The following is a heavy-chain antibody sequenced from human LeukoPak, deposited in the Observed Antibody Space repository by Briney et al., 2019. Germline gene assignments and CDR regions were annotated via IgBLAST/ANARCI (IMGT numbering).Heavy chain of an antibody. CDR2: IYPADSDT. CDR3: ARTHCSGGSCYSGYEYFYYGMDV. J-gene: IGHJ6*02. V-gene: IGHV5-51*01. CDR1: GYSFTNYW. D-gene: IGHD2-15*01. Sequence: GESLKISCQVSGYSFTNYWIGWVRQMPGKGLESMGIIYPADSDTAYSPSFQGQVTISADKSISTVYLQWRSLKASDTAMYSCARTHCSGGSCYSGYEYFYYGMDVWGQGTTVTVSS.